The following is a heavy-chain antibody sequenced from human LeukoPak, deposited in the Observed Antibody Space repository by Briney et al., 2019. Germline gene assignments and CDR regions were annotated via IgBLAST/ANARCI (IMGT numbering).Heavy chain of an antibody. CDR1: GFTFSSYG. V-gene: IGHV3-30*02. J-gene: IGHJ6*03. CDR2: IRYDGSNK. D-gene: IGHD5-18*01. CDR3: ASTKEGYSYGYPYYYYYMDV. Sequence: PGGSLRLSCAASGFTFSSYGMHWVRQAPGKGLEWVAFIRYDGSNKYYADSVKGRFTISRDNAKNSLYLQMNSLRAEDTAVYYCASTKEGYSYGYPYYYYYMDVWGKGTTVTVSS.